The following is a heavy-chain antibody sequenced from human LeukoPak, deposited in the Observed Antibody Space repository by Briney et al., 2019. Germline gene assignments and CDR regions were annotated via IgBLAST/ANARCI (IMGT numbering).Heavy chain of an antibody. CDR1: GGTFSSYA. CDR2: IIPIFGTA. Sequence: SVKVSCKASGGTFSSYAISWVRQAPGQGLEWMGGIIPIFGTANYAQKFQGRVTITADESTSTAYTELSSLRSEDTAVYYCARSVSTGVVAATFDYWGQGTLVTVSS. V-gene: IGHV1-69*13. CDR3: ARSVSTGVVAATFDY. D-gene: IGHD2-15*01. J-gene: IGHJ4*02.